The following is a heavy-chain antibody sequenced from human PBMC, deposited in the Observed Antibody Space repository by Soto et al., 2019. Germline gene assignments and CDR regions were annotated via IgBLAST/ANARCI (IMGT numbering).Heavy chain of an antibody. CDR3: AKFDTGGNYFDY. J-gene: IGHJ4*02. CDR2: ISYTGST. V-gene: IGHV4-59*01. D-gene: IGHD3-9*01. CDR1: GGSISAYY. Sequence: TSETLSLTCTVSGGSISAYYWSWIRQPPGKGLEWIGYISYTGSTSYNPSLERRVTISRDTSKNQFSLKLSSVNAADMAVYYCAKFDTGGNYFDYWGQGTLVTVSP.